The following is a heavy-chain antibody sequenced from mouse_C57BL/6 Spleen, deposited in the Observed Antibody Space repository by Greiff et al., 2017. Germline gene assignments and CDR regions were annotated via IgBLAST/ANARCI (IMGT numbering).Heavy chain of an antibody. Sequence: VQLQQPGAELVMPGASVKLSCKASGYTFTSYWMHWVKQRPGQGLEWIGEIDPSDSYTNYNQKFKGKSTLTVDKSSSTAYMQLSSLTSEDSAVYYCARYHYSNYDYAMDYWGQGTSVTVSS. CDR1: GYTFTSYW. CDR2: IDPSDSYT. V-gene: IGHV1-69*01. D-gene: IGHD2-5*01. CDR3: ARYHYSNYDYAMDY. J-gene: IGHJ4*01.